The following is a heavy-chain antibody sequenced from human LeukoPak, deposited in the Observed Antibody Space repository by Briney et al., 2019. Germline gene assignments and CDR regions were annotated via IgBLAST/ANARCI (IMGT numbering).Heavy chain of an antibody. CDR2: MYYRGST. CDR3: APLSPLD. J-gene: IGHJ4*02. V-gene: IGHV4-39*01. Sequence: NPSETLSLTCTVSGGSISRSSYYWGWIRQSPGKGLEWIGSMYYRGSTYYNPSLKSRVTLSVDTPKNQFSLKLSSVTAADTAVYYCAPLSPLDWGQGTLVTVSS. CDR1: GGSISRSSYY.